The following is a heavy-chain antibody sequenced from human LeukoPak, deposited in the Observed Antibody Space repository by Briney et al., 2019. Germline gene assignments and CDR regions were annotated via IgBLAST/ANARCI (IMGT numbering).Heavy chain of an antibody. V-gene: IGHV1-18*01. CDR1: GYSFISHI. CDR2: IRSYNGNT. D-gene: IGHD6-13*01. J-gene: IGHJ4*02. CDR3: ARVSGGSSSLDANFDY. Sequence: ASVKVSCKASGYSFISHIITWVRQAPGQGLEWMGWIRSYNGNTDYAQKLQGRLTMTTDTSTSTAYMELRSLRSDDTAVYYCARVSGGSSSLDANFDYWGQGTLVTVSS.